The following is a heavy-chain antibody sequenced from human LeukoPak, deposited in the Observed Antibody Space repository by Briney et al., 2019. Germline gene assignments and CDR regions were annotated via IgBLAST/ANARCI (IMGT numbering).Heavy chain of an antibody. CDR3: AREGRWLVPPVP. CDR2: ISHDESNK. V-gene: IGHV3-30-3*01. Sequence: GGSLRLSCAASGFTFSSYAMHWVRQAPGKGLEWVAVISHDESNKYYADSVKGRFTISRDNSKNTLYLQMNSLRAEDTAVYYCAREGRWLVPPVPGGQRTLVTVSS. D-gene: IGHD6-19*01. CDR1: GFTFSSYA. J-gene: IGHJ5*02.